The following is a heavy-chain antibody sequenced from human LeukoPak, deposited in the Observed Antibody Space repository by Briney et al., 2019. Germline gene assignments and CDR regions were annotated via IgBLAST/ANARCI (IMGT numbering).Heavy chain of an antibody. V-gene: IGHV3-74*01. D-gene: IGHD4-23*01. Sequence: GGSLRLSCAASGFTFSRYWMHWVRQAPGKGLVWVSRINSDGSSTSYADSVKGRFTISRDNAKNTLSLQMNSLRAEDTAVYYCAKRADYGGNSYDYWGQGTLVTVSS. J-gene: IGHJ4*02. CDR1: GFTFSRYW. CDR2: INSDGSST. CDR3: AKRADYGGNSYDY.